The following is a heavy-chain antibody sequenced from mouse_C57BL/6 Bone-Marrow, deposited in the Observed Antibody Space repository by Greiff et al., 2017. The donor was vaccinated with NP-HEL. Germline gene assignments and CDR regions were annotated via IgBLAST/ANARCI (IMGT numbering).Heavy chain of an antibody. CDR2: IDPEDGDT. V-gene: IGHV14-1*01. J-gene: IGHJ3*01. D-gene: IGHD2-4*01. CDR1: GFNIKDYY. CDR3: TTGLRRGAWFAY. Sequence: EVQLKESGAELVRPGASVKLSCTASGFNIKDYYMHWVKLRPEQGLEWIGRIDPEDGDTEYAPKFQGKATMTADTSSNTAYLQLSSLTSEDTAVYYCTTGLRRGAWFAYWGQGTLVTVSA.